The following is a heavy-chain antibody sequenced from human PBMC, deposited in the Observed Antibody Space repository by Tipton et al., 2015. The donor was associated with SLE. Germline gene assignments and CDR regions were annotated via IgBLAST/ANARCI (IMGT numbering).Heavy chain of an antibody. J-gene: IGHJ6*03. CDR2: IKQDGSEK. D-gene: IGHD1-26*01. V-gene: IGHV3-7*01. CDR3: ARHGVEPGRELLPPYMDV. Sequence: SLRLSCATSGITFSRYWMSWVRQAPGKGLEWVANIKQDGSEKYYVDSVKGRFTISRDNAKNSLYLQMNSLRAEDTAVYYCARHGVEPGRELLPPYMDVWGKGTTVTVSS. CDR1: GITFSRYW.